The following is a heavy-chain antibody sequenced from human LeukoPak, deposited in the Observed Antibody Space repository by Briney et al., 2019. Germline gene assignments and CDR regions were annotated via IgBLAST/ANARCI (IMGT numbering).Heavy chain of an antibody. V-gene: IGHV3-11*04. CDR2: ISSSGSTI. Sequence: GGSLRLSCAASGFTFNNYAMSWVRQAPGKGLEWVSYISSSGSTIYYADSVKGRFTISRDNAKNSLYLQMNSLRAEDTAVYYCARGRTDFGVVIPFDYWGQGTLVTVSS. CDR1: GFTFNNYA. J-gene: IGHJ4*02. D-gene: IGHD3-3*01. CDR3: ARGRTDFGVVIPFDY.